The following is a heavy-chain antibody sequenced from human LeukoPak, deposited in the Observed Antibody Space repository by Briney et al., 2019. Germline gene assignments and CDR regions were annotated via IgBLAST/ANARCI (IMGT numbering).Heavy chain of an antibody. CDR2: ISSSSSYI. CDR1: RFTFSSYS. D-gene: IGHD2-21*01. Sequence: GGSLRLACAASRFTFSSYSVNWVRQAPGKGLEWVSSISSSSSYIYYADSVKGRFTISRDNAKNSLYLQMNSLRAEEAVVYCCGRGLLSDGYYYYYYLDYWGKGTTVTVSS. J-gene: IGHJ6*03. CDR3: GRGLLSDGYYYYYYLDY. V-gene: IGHV3-21*01.